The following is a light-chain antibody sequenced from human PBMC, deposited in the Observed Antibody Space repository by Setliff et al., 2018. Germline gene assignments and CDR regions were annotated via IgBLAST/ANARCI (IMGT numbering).Light chain of an antibody. V-gene: IGLV2-23*02. Sequence: ALTQPASVSGSPGQSITISCSGTSSDVGSYNVVSWYQQHPGKAPKLMIYEVTKRPSGVSNRFSGSKSGNTASLTISGLQSEDEADYYCCSYAGSSTYVFGTGTKVTVL. J-gene: IGLJ1*01. CDR1: SSDVGSYNV. CDR2: EVT. CDR3: CSYAGSSTYV.